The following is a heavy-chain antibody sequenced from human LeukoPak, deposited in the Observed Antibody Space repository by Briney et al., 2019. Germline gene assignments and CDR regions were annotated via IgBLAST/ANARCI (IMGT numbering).Heavy chain of an antibody. V-gene: IGHV3-30-3*01. CDR2: ISYDGSNK. J-gene: IGHJ6*02. CDR3: ARDVLQLVLDYYYGMDV. D-gene: IGHD6-13*01. CDR1: GFTFSSYA. Sequence: PGGSLRLSCAASGFTFSSYAMHWVRQAPGKGLEWVAVISYDGSNKYYADSVKARFTISRDNSKNTLYLQMNSLRAEDTAVYYCARDVLQLVLDYYYGMDVWGQGTTVTVSS.